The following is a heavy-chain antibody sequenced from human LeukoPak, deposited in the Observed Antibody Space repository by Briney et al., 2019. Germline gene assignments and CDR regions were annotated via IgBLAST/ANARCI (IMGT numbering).Heavy chain of an antibody. CDR3: ARQYSSGWPYYFDY. Sequence: PSETLSLTCAVYGGSFSGYYWSWIRQPPGKGLEWIGEINHSGSTNYNPSLKSRVIISVDTSKTQFSLKLSSVTAADTAVYYCARQYSSGWPYYFDYWGQGTLVTVSS. J-gene: IGHJ4*02. CDR1: GGSFSGYY. V-gene: IGHV4-34*01. CDR2: INHSGST. D-gene: IGHD6-19*01.